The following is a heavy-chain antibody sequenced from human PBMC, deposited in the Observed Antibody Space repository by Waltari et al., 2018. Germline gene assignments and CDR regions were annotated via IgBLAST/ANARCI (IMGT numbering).Heavy chain of an antibody. D-gene: IGHD1-1*01. V-gene: IGHV4-38-2*01. CDR3: ARHSRNRRGMDV. CDR2: IYHSGST. J-gene: IGHJ6*02. CDR1: GYSISSGYY. Sequence: QVQLQESGPGLVKPSETLSLTCAVSGYSISSGYYWGWIRQPPGKGLEWIGSIYHSGSTYYTPSLKSRVTISVDTSKNQFSLKLSSVTAADTAVYYCARHSRNRRGMDVWGQGTTVTVSS.